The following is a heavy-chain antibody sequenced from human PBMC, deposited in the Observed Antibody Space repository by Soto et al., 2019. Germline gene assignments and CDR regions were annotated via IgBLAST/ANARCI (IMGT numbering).Heavy chain of an antibody. CDR1: GDSVSSNSAA. D-gene: IGHD6-25*01. V-gene: IGHV6-1*01. J-gene: IGHJ5*02. CDR3: ARGIAAARGDWLDP. CDR2: TYYRSKWYN. Sequence: PSQTLSLTCVISGDSVSSNSAAWNWIRQSPSRGLEWLGRTYYRSKWYNDYAASVRSRITINPDTSRNQFSLQLNSVTPEDTAVYYCARGIAAARGDWLDPWGQGTLVTVSS.